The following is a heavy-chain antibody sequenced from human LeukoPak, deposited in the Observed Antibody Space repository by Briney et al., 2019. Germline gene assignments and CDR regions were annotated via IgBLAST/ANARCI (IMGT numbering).Heavy chain of an antibody. D-gene: IGHD3-3*01. J-gene: IGHJ3*02. Sequence: PGGSLRLSCAASGFTFDDYAVHWVCQAPGKGLEWVSLISGDGGSTYYADSVKGRFTISRHNSKNSLYLQMNSLRTEDTALYYCAKDMEWPLGAFDIWGQGTMVTVSS. CDR1: GFTFDDYA. CDR2: ISGDGGST. V-gene: IGHV3-43*02. CDR3: AKDMEWPLGAFDI.